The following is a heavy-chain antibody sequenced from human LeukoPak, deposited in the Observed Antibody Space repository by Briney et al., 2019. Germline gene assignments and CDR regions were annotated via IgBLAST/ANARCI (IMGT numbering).Heavy chain of an antibody. CDR3: VRSAFHAGSGNYHDY. J-gene: IGHJ4*02. CDR2: IDNAGSIT. Sequence: GGSLRLSCAASGFTFSNYWIHWVRQAPGKGLVWVSRIDNAGSITTYADSVKSRFTISRDNAENTLYLQMNSLRVEDTAVYYCVRSAFHAGSGNYHDYWGQGTLVTVSS. D-gene: IGHD3-22*01. CDR1: GFTFSNYW. V-gene: IGHV3-74*03.